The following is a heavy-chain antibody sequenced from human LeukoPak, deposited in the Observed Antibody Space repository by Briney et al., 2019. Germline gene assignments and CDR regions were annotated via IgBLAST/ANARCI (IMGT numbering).Heavy chain of an antibody. CDR2: IYYSGST. V-gene: IGHV4-39*07. Sequence: SETLSLTCTVSGGSISSSAYFWGWIRQPPGQALEWIGNIYYSGSTDYNPSLKSRVTISVDTSKNQFSLKLSSVTAADTAVYYCARGRPYYDFWSGYYHTYNFDYRGQGTLVTVSS. CDR3: ARGRPYYDFWSGYYHTYNFDY. D-gene: IGHD3-3*01. J-gene: IGHJ4*02. CDR1: GGSISSSAYF.